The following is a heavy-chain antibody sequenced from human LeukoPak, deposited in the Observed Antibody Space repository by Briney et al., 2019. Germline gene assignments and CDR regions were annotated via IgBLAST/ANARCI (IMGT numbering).Heavy chain of an antibody. J-gene: IGHJ5*02. CDR3: AKGLYGSGSYYWFDP. CDR2: IMQDGSEK. V-gene: IGHV3-7*03. Sequence: GGPLRRSCAASGFTFSNYYMGWVRQAPGKGLEWVANIMQDGSEKYYVDSVKGRFTISRDNSKNTLYLQMNSLRAEDTAVYYCAKGLYGSGSYYWFDPWGQGTLVTVSS. CDR1: GFTFSNYY. D-gene: IGHD3-10*01.